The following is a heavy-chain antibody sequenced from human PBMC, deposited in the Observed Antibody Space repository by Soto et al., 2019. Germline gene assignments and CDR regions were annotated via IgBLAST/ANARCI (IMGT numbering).Heavy chain of an antibody. CDR3: ASLDTAMVYFDY. V-gene: IGHV4-4*02. J-gene: IGHJ4*02. Sequence: SETLSLTCAVSGGSISSSNWWSWVRQPPGKGLEWIGEIYHSGSTNYNPSLKSRVTISVDKSKNQFSLKLSSVTAADTAVYYCASLDTAMVYFDYWGQGTLVTVSS. CDR2: IYHSGST. CDR1: GGSISSSNW. D-gene: IGHD5-18*01.